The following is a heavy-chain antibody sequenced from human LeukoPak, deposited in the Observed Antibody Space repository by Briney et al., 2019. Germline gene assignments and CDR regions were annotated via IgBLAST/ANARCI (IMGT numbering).Heavy chain of an antibody. CDR3: ARDPRWGGTSGFDI. J-gene: IGHJ3*02. D-gene: IGHD3-16*01. V-gene: IGHV3-30*04. Sequence: GRSPRLSCAASGFTFSNYSMHWVRQAPGKGLEWVAFISYDGKNRYYEDSVEGRFSIFRDNSRKTLFLQMNGLRAVDTAVYYRARDPRWGGTSGFDIWGQGTMVIVSS. CDR1: GFTFSNYS. CDR2: ISYDGKNR.